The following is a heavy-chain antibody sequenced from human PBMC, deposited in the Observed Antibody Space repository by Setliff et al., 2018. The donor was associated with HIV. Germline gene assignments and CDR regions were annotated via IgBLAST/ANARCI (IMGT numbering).Heavy chain of an antibody. J-gene: IGHJ4*02. V-gene: IGHV4-39*07. D-gene: IGHD3-16*01. CDR2: IYYDGRT. CDR3: ARGGAVSADFDS. CDR1: GGSTSNEY. Sequence: SETLSLTCTVSGGSTSNEYWGWIRQPPGKGLEWIGSIYYDGRTFYKPSLESRLTISVDTSKNQFSLRLNSVTAADTAVYFCARGGAVSADFDSWGQGTLVTVSS.